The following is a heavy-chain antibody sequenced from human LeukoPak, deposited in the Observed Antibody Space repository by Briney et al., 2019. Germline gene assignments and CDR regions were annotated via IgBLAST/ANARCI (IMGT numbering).Heavy chain of an antibody. J-gene: IGHJ4*02. CDR2: IYYSGTT. Sequence: SETLSLTCTVSGDSISSDNYYWSWIRQPPGKGLEWIGSIYYSGTTYYNPSLKSRVTISVDTSKNQFSLKLSSVTAADTALYYCAKHYMGSSYNHGLDCWGQGTLVTVSS. CDR1: GDSISSDNYY. D-gene: IGHD3-10*01. CDR3: AKHYMGSSYNHGLDC. V-gene: IGHV4-39*01.